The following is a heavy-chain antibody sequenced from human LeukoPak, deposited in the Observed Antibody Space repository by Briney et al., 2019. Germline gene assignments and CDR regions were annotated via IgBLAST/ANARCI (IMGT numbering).Heavy chain of an antibody. J-gene: IGHJ5*02. CDR2: ISSSSSYL. D-gene: IGHD3-10*01. CDR3: AKEVGGSGSP. Sequence: GGSLRLSCAASGFTFSSYSMNWGRQAPGKGLEWVSSISSSSSYLSYADPVKGRCTISRDNAKNSLYLQMNSLRAEDTAVYYCAKEVGGSGSPWGQGTLVTVSS. CDR1: GFTFSSYS. V-gene: IGHV3-21*04.